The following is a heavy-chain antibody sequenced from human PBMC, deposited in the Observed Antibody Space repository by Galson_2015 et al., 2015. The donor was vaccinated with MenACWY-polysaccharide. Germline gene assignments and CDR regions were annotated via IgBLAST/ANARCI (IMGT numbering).Heavy chain of an antibody. CDR3: ARGRRDTAVAAPAAVFLDY. CDR1: GDTFSSYD. V-gene: IGHV1-8*01. D-gene: IGHD6-19*01. Sequence: SVKVACKASGDTFSSYDINWGRQATGQRLEWMGWMNPNSGNTGYAQKFQGRVTMTRNTSIRTAYMELSSLTSEDTAVYYCARGRRDTAVAAPAAVFLDYWVQGSLVTVSS. CDR2: MNPNSGNT. J-gene: IGHJ4*02.